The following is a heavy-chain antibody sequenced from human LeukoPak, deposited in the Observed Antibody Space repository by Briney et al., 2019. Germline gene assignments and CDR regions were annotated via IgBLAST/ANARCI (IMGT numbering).Heavy chain of an antibody. D-gene: IGHD5-24*01. CDR2: IYYSGST. Sequence: SETLSLTCTVSGGSISSSSYYWGWIRQPPGKGLEWIGSIYYSGSTYYNPSLKSRVTISVDTSKNQFSLKLSSVTAADTAVYYCARHKEGYLVWGQGTLVTVSS. CDR1: GGSISSSSYY. CDR3: ARHKEGYLV. V-gene: IGHV4-39*01. J-gene: IGHJ4*02.